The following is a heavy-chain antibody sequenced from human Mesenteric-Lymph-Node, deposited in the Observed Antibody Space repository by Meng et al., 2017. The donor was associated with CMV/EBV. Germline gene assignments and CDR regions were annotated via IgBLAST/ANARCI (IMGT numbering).Heavy chain of an antibody. CDR1: GGSISSSSYY. V-gene: IGHV4-39*01. J-gene: IGHJ4*02. CDR3: ARLGSSDWYFDY. D-gene: IGHD6-19*01. Sequence: GSLRLSCTVSGGSISSSSYYWGWIRQPPGKGLEWIGSIYYSGSTYYNPSLKSRVTVSVDTSKNQLSLKLSSVTAADTAVYYCARLGSSDWYFDYWGQGTLVTVSS. CDR2: IYYSGST.